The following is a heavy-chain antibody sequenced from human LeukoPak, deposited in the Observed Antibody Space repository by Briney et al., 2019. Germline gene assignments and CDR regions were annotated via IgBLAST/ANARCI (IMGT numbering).Heavy chain of an antibody. CDR2: IYHSGST. CDR3: ARDRPLYCTNGVCYIDY. J-gene: IGHJ4*02. D-gene: IGHD2-8*01. CDR1: GDSISSTIW. Sequence: KASGTLSLTCAVSGDSISSTIWWSWVRQPPGKGLEWIGEIYHSGSTNYNPSLKSRVTISVDTSKNQFSLKLSSVTAADTAVYYCARDRPLYCTNGVCYIDYWGQGTLVTVSS. V-gene: IGHV4-4*02.